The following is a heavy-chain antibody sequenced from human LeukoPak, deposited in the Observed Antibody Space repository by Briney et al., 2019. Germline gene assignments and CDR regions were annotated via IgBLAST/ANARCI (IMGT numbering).Heavy chain of an antibody. D-gene: IGHD6-13*01. CDR2: IYYSGST. CDR1: GGSISSYY. Sequence: PSETLSLTCTVSGGSISSYYWSWIRQPPGKGLEWIGYIYYSGSTNYNPSLKSRVTISVDTSKNQFSLKLSSVAAADTAVYYCARTSSSWRGNWFDPWGQGTLVTVSS. V-gene: IGHV4-59*08. CDR3: ARTSSSWRGNWFDP. J-gene: IGHJ5*02.